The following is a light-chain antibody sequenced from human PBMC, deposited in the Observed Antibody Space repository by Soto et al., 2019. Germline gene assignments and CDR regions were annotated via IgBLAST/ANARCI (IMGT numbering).Light chain of an antibody. CDR3: QQYGSSPLT. J-gene: IGKJ4*01. CDR1: QSVTSTY. CDR2: GAS. V-gene: IGKV3-20*01. Sequence: EIVLTQSPGTLSLSPGDRATLSCEASQSVTSTYLAWYQQKPGQAPRLLIYGASTRATGIPDRFSGSGSGTDFTLTISRLAPEDFAVFYCQQYGSSPLTFGGGTKVDIK.